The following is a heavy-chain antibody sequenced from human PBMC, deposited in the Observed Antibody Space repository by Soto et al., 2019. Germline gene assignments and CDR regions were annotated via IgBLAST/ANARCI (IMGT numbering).Heavy chain of an antibody. CDR3: ARAVVTTHYYYGMDV. D-gene: IGHD2-21*02. CDR1: GGSFSDYY. J-gene: IGHJ6*02. V-gene: IGHV4-34*01. Sequence: PSETLSLTCAVYGGSFSDYYWRWIRQPPGKGLEWIGEINQSGSTNYNPSLKSRVTLSVDTSKSQFSVNLSSVTAADTAVYYCARAVVTTHYYYGMDVWGQGTTVTVS. CDR2: INQSGST.